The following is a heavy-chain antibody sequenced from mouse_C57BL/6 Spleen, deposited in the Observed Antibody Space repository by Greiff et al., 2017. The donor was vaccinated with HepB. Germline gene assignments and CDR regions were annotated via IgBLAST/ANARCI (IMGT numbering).Heavy chain of an antibody. D-gene: IGHD2-2*01. J-gene: IGHJ3*01. CDR3: AREGGLRRWFAY. CDR1: GYAFSSSW. Sequence: VQRVESGPELVKPGASVKISCKASGYAFSSSWMNWVKQRPGKGLEWIGRIYPGDGDTNYNGKFKGKATLTADKSSSTAYMQLSSLTSEDSAVYFCAREGGLRRWFAYWGQGTLVTVSA. V-gene: IGHV1-82*01. CDR2: IYPGDGDT.